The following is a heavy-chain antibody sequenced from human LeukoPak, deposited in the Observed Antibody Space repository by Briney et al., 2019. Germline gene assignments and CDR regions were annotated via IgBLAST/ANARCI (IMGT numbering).Heavy chain of an antibody. Sequence: GGSLRLSCAASGYTFSAHSMNWVRQAPGKGLEWVSYISSSSSTKYYADSVKGRFTISRDNSKNTLYLQMNSLRAEDTAVYYCAKDREWELLRTTSFDYWGQGTLVTVSS. CDR1: GYTFSAHS. V-gene: IGHV3-48*01. D-gene: IGHD1-26*01. CDR3: AKDREWELLRTTSFDY. CDR2: ISSSSSTK. J-gene: IGHJ4*02.